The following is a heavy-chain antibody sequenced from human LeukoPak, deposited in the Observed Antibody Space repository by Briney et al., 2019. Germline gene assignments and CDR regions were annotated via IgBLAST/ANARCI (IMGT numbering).Heavy chain of an antibody. Sequence: SVKVSCKASGGTFSSYAISWVRQAPGQGLEWMGGIIPIFGTANYAQKFQGRVTITTDESTSTAYMELSSLRSEDTAVYYCARDKYDFWSGYSNFDYWGQGTLVTVSS. CDR3: ARDKYDFWSGYSNFDY. D-gene: IGHD3-3*01. CDR2: IIPIFGTA. CDR1: GGTFSSYA. V-gene: IGHV1-69*05. J-gene: IGHJ4*02.